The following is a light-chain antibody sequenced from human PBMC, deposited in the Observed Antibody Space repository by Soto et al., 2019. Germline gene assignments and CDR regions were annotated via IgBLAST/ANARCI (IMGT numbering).Light chain of an antibody. CDR2: KAS. CDR3: QQYYDWPRT. Sequence: DIQMTQSPSSLSASVGDRVTITCRASQTISSWLAWYQQKPGKAPKLLIYKASTLKSGVPSRFSGSGSGTEFTLTISSLQSEDFAVYFCQQYYDWPRTFGQGTKVDIK. J-gene: IGKJ1*01. V-gene: IGKV1-5*03. CDR1: QTISSW.